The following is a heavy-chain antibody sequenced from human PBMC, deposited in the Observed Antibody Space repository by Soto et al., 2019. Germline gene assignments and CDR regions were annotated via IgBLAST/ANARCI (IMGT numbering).Heavy chain of an antibody. D-gene: IGHD4-17*01. Sequence: EVQLLESGGGLVQPGGSLRLSCAASGFTFSSYAMTWVRRAPGKGLEWVSAISGSGDRTYYADSVKGRFTISRDNSKNTLYLQMNFLSAEDTALYYCAKDVARNTVTTDYFDSWGQGILVTVSS. CDR2: ISGSGDRT. J-gene: IGHJ4*02. CDR3: AKDVARNTVTTDYFDS. CDR1: GFTFSSYA. V-gene: IGHV3-23*01.